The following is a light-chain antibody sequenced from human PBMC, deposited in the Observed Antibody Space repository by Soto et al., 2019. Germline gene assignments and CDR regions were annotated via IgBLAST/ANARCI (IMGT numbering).Light chain of an antibody. J-gene: IGKJ3*01. CDR3: QHRSNWLGT. V-gene: IGKV3-11*01. CDR2: DAS. Sequence: EIVLTQSPATLSLSPGERATLFCRASQSVGSFLAWYQQKSGQTPRLLIYDASNRLTGIPARFSGSGSGTDFTLTISSLEPEDFAVYYCQHRSNWLGTFGPGTKVDIK. CDR1: QSVGSF.